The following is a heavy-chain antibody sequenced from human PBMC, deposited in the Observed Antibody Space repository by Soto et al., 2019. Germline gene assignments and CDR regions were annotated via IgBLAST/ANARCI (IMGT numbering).Heavy chain of an antibody. D-gene: IGHD2-15*01. CDR2: IDPSDSYT. J-gene: IGHJ6*02. Sequence: PGESLKISCKGSGYSFTSYWISWVRQMPGKGLEWMGRIDPSDSYTNYSPSFQGHVTISADKSISTAYLQWSSLKASDTAMYYCARHKDCSGGSCYSRNYYYYDMDVWGQGTTVTVS. CDR3: ARHKDCSGGSCYSRNYYYYDMDV. CDR1: GYSFTSYW. V-gene: IGHV5-10-1*01.